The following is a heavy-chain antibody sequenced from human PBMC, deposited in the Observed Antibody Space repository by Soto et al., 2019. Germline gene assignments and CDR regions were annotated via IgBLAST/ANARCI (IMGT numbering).Heavy chain of an antibody. CDR3: ARGGYCSGGSCRYNWFDP. CDR2: IYYSGST. V-gene: IGHV4-61*01. CDR1: GGSVSSGSYY. J-gene: IGHJ5*02. D-gene: IGHD2-15*01. Sequence: SETLSLTCTVSGGSVSSGSYYWSWIRQPPGKGLEWIGYIYYSGSTNYNPSLKSRVTISVDTSKNQFSLKLSSVTAADTAVYYCARGGYCSGGSCRYNWFDPWGQGTLVTVS.